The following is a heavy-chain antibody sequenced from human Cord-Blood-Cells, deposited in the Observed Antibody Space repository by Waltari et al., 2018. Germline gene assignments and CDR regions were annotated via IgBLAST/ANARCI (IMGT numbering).Heavy chain of an antibody. V-gene: IGHV4-34*01. J-gene: IGHJ4*02. CDR3: ARGRGNDSSGYYYVDY. CDR2: INHSGST. Sequence: QVQLQQWGAGLLKPSETLSLTCAVYGRSFSGYYWSWLRQPSGKGLEWIGEINHSGSTNYNPSLKSRVTISVDTSKNQFSLKLSSVTAADTAVYYCARGRGNDSSGYYYVDYWGQGTLVTVSS. CDR1: GRSFSGYY. D-gene: IGHD3-22*01.